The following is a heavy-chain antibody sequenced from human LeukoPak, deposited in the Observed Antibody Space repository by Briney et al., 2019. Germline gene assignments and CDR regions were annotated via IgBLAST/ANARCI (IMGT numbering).Heavy chain of an antibody. CDR2: INHSGST. Sequence: SETLSLTCAVYGGSFSCYYWSWIRQPPGKGLEWIGEINHSGSTNYNPSLKSRVTISVDTSKNQFSLKLSSVTAADTAVYYCARGRPDSRQQLPYYYYMDVWGKGTTVTVSS. CDR1: GGSFSCYY. D-gene: IGHD6-13*01. J-gene: IGHJ6*03. CDR3: ARGRPDSRQQLPYYYYMDV. V-gene: IGHV4-34*01.